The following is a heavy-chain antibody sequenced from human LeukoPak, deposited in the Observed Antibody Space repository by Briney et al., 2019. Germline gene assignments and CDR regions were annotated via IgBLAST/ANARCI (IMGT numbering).Heavy chain of an antibody. V-gene: IGHV3-30*04. D-gene: IGHD6-19*01. J-gene: IGHJ6*03. CDR1: GFTVSSYA. CDR2: ISYDGSNK. CDR3: ARDAAVAGTRDYYYYYMDV. Sequence: GRSLRLSCAASGFTVSSYAMHWVRQAPGKGLEWVAVISYDGSNKYYADSVKGRFTISRDNSKNTLYLQMNSLRAEDTAVYYCARDAAVAGTRDYYYYYMDVWGKGTTVTVSS.